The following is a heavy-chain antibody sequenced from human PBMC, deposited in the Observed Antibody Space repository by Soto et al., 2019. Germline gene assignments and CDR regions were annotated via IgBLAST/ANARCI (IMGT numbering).Heavy chain of an antibody. J-gene: IGHJ4*02. Sequence: QLQLVQSGPEVQKPGTSVKVYYQASGFTFTSSAVQWVRHARGQRLEWIGWIVVGSGNTNYAQKYREGVTITRDMSTSTAYMELSSRRSEDTAVYYGAAWRIAARPLGSNFDYWGQGNLGTVSS. CDR1: GFTFTSSA. D-gene: IGHD6-6*01. CDR3: AAWRIAARPLGSNFDY. CDR2: IVVGSGNT. V-gene: IGHV1-58*01.